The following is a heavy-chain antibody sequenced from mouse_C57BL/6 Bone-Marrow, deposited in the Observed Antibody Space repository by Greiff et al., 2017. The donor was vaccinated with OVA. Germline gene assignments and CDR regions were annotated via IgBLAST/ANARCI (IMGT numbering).Heavy chain of an antibody. CDR1: EYEFPSHD. CDR3: ARDYDYDSYAMDY. J-gene: IGHJ4*01. V-gene: IGHV5-2*03. CDR2: INSDGGST. Sequence: EVMLVESGGGLVQPGESLKLSCESNEYEFPSHDMSWVRKTPEKRLELVAAINSDGGSTYYPDTMERRFIISRDNAKNTLYLQMSRLKSEDTAMYYCARDYDYDSYAMDYWGQGTSVTVSS. D-gene: IGHD2-4*01.